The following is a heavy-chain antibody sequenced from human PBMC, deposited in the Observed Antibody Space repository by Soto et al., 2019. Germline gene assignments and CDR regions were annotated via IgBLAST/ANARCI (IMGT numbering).Heavy chain of an antibody. V-gene: IGHV6-1*01. CDR3: ARVDGTTSDAFDI. Sequence: SQTLSLTCAISGDSVSRNSAAWNWTRQSPSRGLEWLGRTYYRSNRYNDDAVSVERRITINPATAKNQFSLQLNSVTPKDTAEYYCARVDGTTSDAFDIWGQGTMVTVSS. J-gene: IGHJ3*02. CDR2: TYYRSNRYN. D-gene: IGHD1-1*01. CDR1: GDSVSRNSAA.